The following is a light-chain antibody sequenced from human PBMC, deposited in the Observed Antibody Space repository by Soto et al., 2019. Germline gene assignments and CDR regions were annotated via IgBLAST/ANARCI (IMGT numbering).Light chain of an antibody. CDR1: QSVGSSY. CDR3: QQYVSSPFT. Sequence: EIVLTQSPGTLSLSPGERATLSCRASQSVGSSYLTWYQQKPGQAPRLLIYDVSSRAAGIPDRFSGSESGTNFTLTISRLEHADCTVYYCQQYVSSPFTFGPGTRGDIK. J-gene: IGKJ3*01. V-gene: IGKV3-20*01. CDR2: DVS.